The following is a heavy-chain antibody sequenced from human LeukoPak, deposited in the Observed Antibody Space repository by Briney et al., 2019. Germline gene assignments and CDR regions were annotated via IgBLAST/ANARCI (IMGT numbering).Heavy chain of an antibody. CDR1: GFTFSSYW. Sequence: GGSLRLSCAASGFTFSSYWMSWVRQAPGKGLEWVANIKQDGSEKYYVDSVKGRFTISRDNAKNSLYLQMNSLRAEDTAVYYCASTVSGSSWNYFDYWGQGALVTVSS. J-gene: IGHJ4*02. V-gene: IGHV3-7*01. CDR3: ASTVSGSSWNYFDY. D-gene: IGHD6-6*01. CDR2: IKQDGSEK.